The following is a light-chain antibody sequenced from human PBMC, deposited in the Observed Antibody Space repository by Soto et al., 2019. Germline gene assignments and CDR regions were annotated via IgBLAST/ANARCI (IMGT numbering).Light chain of an antibody. V-gene: IGKV1-39*01. CDR2: AAS. Sequence: DIPMTQSPSSLSASVGDRVTITCRASQSISSYLNWYQQKPGKAPKLLVYAASSLQSEIPSRFSGSGSGTDFTLTISSLQPEDFATYYCQQSYITPHTFGQGTKVEIK. CDR3: QQSYITPHT. CDR1: QSISSY. J-gene: IGKJ1*01.